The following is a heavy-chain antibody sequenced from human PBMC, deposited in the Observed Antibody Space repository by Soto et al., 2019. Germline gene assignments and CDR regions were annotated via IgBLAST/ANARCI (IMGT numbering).Heavy chain of an antibody. V-gene: IGHV4-30-4*08. CDR1: GGSISSGGYY. CDR3: ARERPDGCRLDP. CDR2: IHYSGST. Sequence: SETLSLTCTVSGGSISSGGYYWSWIRQHPGKGLEWIGYIHYSGSTYYNTSLKSRLTISVDTSKNQFSLNLSSVTAADTAVYYCARERPDGCRLDPWGQGTLVTVS. D-gene: IGHD6-19*01. J-gene: IGHJ5*02.